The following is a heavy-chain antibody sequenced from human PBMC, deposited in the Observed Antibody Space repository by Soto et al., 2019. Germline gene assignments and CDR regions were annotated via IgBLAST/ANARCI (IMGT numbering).Heavy chain of an antibody. V-gene: IGHV4-39*01. Sequence: SDTLSLTCTVSGGSISISSYYWGWILHPPGKGLEWIGSIYYSGSTYYNPSLKSRVTISVDTSKNQFSPKLSSVTAADTAVYYCARHADIAVAGTGWFDPWGQGTLVTVSS. J-gene: IGHJ5*02. CDR1: GGSISISSYY. D-gene: IGHD6-19*01. CDR3: ARHADIAVAGTGWFDP. CDR2: IYYSGST.